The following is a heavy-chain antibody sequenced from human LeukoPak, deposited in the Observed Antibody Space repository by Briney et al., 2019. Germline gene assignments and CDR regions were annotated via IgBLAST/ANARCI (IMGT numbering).Heavy chain of an antibody. J-gene: IGHJ3*01. D-gene: IGHD3-22*01. Sequence: PGGTLRLSCAASGFTFRYYAMSWVRQAPGKGLEWVSVIYSGGSGGSAYYADSVKGRFIISRDNSKNTLYLQMNSLRADDTAVYYCARDPLSYYYDSSGFDAFDVWGQGTMVTVSS. CDR3: ARDPLSYYYDSSGFDAFDV. CDR1: GFTFRYYA. V-gene: IGHV3-23*03. CDR2: IYSGGSGGSA.